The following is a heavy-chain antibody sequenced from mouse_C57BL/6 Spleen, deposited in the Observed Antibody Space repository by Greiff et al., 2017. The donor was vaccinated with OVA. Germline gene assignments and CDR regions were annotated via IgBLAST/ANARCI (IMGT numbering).Heavy chain of an antibody. CDR2: IWTGGGT. D-gene: IGHD2-4*01. Sequence: VKLVESGPGLVAPSQSLSITCTVSGFSLTSYAISWVRQPPGKGLEWLGVIWTGGGTNYNSALKSRLSISKDNSKSQVFLKMNSLQTDDTARYYCARNKGIYYDFLYAMDYWGQGTSVTVSS. CDR3: ARNKGIYYDFLYAMDY. CDR1: GFSLTSYA. J-gene: IGHJ4*01. V-gene: IGHV2-9-1*01.